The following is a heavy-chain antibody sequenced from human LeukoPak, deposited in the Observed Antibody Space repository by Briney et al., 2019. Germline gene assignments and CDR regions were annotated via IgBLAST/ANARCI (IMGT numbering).Heavy chain of an antibody. J-gene: IGHJ4*02. CDR3: ARMNWGN. V-gene: IGHV3-11*06. CDR2: ISNSYT. Sequence: GGSLRLSCAASGFTFSDYYMSWIRQAPGKGLEWISYISNSYTKYADSVKGRFTISRDNAKNSLYLQMNSLRAEDTAVYYCARMNWGNWGQGTLVTVSS. D-gene: IGHD7-27*01. CDR1: GFTFSDYY.